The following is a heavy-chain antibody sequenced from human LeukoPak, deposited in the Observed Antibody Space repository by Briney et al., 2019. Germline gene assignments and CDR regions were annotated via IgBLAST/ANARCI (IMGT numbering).Heavy chain of an antibody. J-gene: IGHJ4*02. V-gene: IGHV3-30*03. Sequence: GRSLRLSCAASGFTFSSYGMHWVRQAPGKGLEWVAVISYDGSNKYYADSVKGRFTISRDNSKNTLYLQMNSLRAEDTAVYYCARALSRAIAAAAIDYWGQGTLVTVSS. CDR3: ARALSRAIAAAAIDY. CDR1: GFTFSSYG. D-gene: IGHD6-13*01. CDR2: ISYDGSNK.